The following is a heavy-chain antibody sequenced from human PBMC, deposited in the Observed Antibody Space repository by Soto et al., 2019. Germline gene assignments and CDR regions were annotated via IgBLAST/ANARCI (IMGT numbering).Heavy chain of an antibody. Sequence: EVQLVESGGHLVQPGGSLRLSCAASGFTFSNYWMHWVRQAPGKGLVWVSRITGEGTNTIYADSVKGRFTISRDNAKNTRYLQMNSLRADDTAVYYCARGGPAGSYFDSWGQGTLVTVSS. D-gene: IGHD1-26*01. V-gene: IGHV3-74*01. CDR3: ARGGPAGSYFDS. CDR1: GFTFSNYW. CDR2: ITGEGTNT. J-gene: IGHJ4*02.